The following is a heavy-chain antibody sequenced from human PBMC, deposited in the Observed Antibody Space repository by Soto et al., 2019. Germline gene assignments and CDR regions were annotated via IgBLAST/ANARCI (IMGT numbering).Heavy chain of an antibody. D-gene: IGHD6-19*01. Sequence: SETLSLTCTVSGGSISSYYWSWIRQPAGKGLEWIGRIYTSGSTNYNPSLKSRVTMSVDTSKNQFSLKLSSVTAADTAVYYCARELEQWLVNYGIDVWGQGNTVTVSS. J-gene: IGHJ6*02. V-gene: IGHV4-4*07. CDR1: GGSISSYY. CDR3: ARELEQWLVNYGIDV. CDR2: IYTSGST.